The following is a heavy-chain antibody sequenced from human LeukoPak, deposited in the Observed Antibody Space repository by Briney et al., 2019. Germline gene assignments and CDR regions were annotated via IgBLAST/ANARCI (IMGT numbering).Heavy chain of an antibody. J-gene: IGHJ4*02. CDR1: GFTFTTYG. Sequence: PGGSLRLSCAASGFTFTTYGMHWVRQAPGKGQEWVAVIWYDGSDKYYADSVRGRFTISRDNSKNTLYLQMNRLRDEDTAVYYCARDQGSSHFDYWGQGTLVTVSS. V-gene: IGHV3-33*01. CDR3: ARDQGSSHFDY. D-gene: IGHD1-26*01. CDR2: IWYDGSDK.